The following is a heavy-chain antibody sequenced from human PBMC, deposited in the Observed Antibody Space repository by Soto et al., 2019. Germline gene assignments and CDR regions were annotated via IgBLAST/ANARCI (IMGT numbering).Heavy chain of an antibody. J-gene: IGHJ5*02. CDR1: GCIFTNYY. CDR3: ARGIGGAMILCCEP. D-gene: IGHD1-26*01. Sequence: QVQLVQSGAEVKKPGASVKVSCKASGCIFTNYYIYWVRQAPGQGLEYIGIINPGGGATDYAQKYQGRVTMTRDTSPRTVYMYLSNLRYEDTAVYYCARGIGGAMILCCEPWGQGTLVTVSS. V-gene: IGHV1-46*01. CDR2: INPGGGAT.